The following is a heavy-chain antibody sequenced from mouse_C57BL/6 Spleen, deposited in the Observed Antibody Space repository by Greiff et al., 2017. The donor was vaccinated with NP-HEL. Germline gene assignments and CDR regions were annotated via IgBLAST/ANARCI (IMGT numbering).Heavy chain of an antibody. CDR2: INPNNGGT. D-gene: IGHD1-1*01. CDR3: ARRGYYGSSYWYFDV. CDR1: GYTFTDYN. V-gene: IGHV1-18*01. Sequence: EVQLQQSGPELVKPGASVKIPCKASGYTFTDYNMDWVKQSHGKSLEWIGDINPNNGGTIYNQKFKGKATLTVDKSSSTAYMEPRSLTSEDTAVYYCARRGYYGSSYWYFDVWGTGTTVTVSS. J-gene: IGHJ1*03.